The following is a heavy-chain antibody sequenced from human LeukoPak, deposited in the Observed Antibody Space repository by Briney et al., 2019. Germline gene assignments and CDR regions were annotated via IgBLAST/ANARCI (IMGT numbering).Heavy chain of an antibody. Sequence: SETLSLTCTVSGYSISNGYYWGWIRQPAGKGLEWIGRIYTSGSTNYNPSLKSRVTISVDTSKNQFSLKLSSVTAADTAVYYCARTQYSSSANWYFDLWGRGTLVTVSS. D-gene: IGHD6-6*01. CDR3: ARTQYSSSANWYFDL. CDR1: GYSISNGYY. V-gene: IGHV4-61*02. J-gene: IGHJ2*01. CDR2: IYTSGST.